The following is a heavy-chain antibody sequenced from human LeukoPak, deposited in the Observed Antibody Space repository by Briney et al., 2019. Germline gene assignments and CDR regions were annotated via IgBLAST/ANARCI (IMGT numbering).Heavy chain of an antibody. CDR1: GYTFTSYY. D-gene: IGHD5-18*01. Sequence: ASVKVSCKASGYTFTSYYRHWVRQAPGQGLEWMGIINPSGGSTSYAQKFQGRVTMTRDTSTSTVYMGLSSLRSEDTAVYYCARDGGYSYGRHYYYGMDVWGQGTTVTVSS. CDR2: INPSGGST. CDR3: ARDGGYSYGRHYYYGMDV. J-gene: IGHJ6*02. V-gene: IGHV1-46*01.